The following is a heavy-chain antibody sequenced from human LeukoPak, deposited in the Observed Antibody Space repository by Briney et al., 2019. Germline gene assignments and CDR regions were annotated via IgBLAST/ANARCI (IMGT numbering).Heavy chain of an antibody. CDR2: IDSEGSST. J-gene: IGHJ4*01. V-gene: IGHV3-74*01. CDR3: ARALRLAVNLDY. D-gene: IGHD6-19*01. Sequence: GGSLRLSCAASGSRFSGYWMHCVSQAPGKGLVWVSHIDSEGSSTNYADSVKGRLTISRDNAKNTLYLQMNSLRAEDTAVYYCARALRLAVNLDYWGQGTLVTVSS. CDR1: GSRFSGYW.